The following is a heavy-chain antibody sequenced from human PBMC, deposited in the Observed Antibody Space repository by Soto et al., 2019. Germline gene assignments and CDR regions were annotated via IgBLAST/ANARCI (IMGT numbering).Heavy chain of an antibody. CDR1: GFTFNSYA. D-gene: IGHD4-4*01. CDR3: ARQLQWDYYYYMDV. CDR2: ISYDGSNK. J-gene: IGHJ6*03. V-gene: IGHV3-30-3*01. Sequence: GGSMRLSCAASGFTFNSYAMHWVRQDPGKGLEWVAVISYDGSNKYYADSAKGRFTISRDNSKNTLYLQMNSLRAEDTAVYYCARQLQWDYYYYMDVWGKGTTVTVSS.